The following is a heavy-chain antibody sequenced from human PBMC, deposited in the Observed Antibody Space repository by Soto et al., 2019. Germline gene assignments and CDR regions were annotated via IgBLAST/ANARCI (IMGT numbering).Heavy chain of an antibody. V-gene: IGHV2-70*13. J-gene: IGHJ6*01. CDR2: IERDDDDK. Sequence: SGPTLVNPTETLTLTCTFSGFSLTSPGMCESWIRQPPGKALEWLALIERDDDDKYYSTSLKTRLTISKDTRKNQVVQTLANKDPADTGTFFCARFIGGARRFNGIDAWGQGTAVTVAS. CDR3: ARFIGGARRFNGIDA. D-gene: IGHD1-26*01. CDR1: GFSLTSPGMC.